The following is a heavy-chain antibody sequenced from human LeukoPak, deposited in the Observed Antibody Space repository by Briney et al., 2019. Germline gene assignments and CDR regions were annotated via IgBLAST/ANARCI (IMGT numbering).Heavy chain of an antibody. V-gene: IGHV4-34*01. CDR1: GGSFSGYY. CDR3: ARSHYYSSGSYYNPYYFDY. Sequence: PSETLSLTCAVYGGSFSGYYWSWIRQPPGKGLEWIGEINHSGSTNYNPSLKSRVTISVDTSKNQFSLKLSSVTAADTAVYYCARSHYYSSGSYYNPYYFDYWGQGTLVTVSS. D-gene: IGHD3-10*01. J-gene: IGHJ4*02. CDR2: INHSGST.